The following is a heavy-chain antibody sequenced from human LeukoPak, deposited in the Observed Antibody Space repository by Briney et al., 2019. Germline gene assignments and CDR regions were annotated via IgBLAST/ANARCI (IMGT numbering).Heavy chain of an antibody. D-gene: IGHD2-2*01. CDR3: ARPKGYCSSTSCYPYFDY. CDR2: IYYSGST. V-gene: IGHV4-39*01. CDR1: GGSIISSSFW. Sequence: SETLSLTCTVSGGSIISSSFWWGWIRQPPGKGLEWIGSIYYSGSTYYNPSLKSRVTISVDTSKNQFSLKLSSVTAADTAVYYCARPKGYCSSTSCYPYFDYWGQGTLVTVSS. J-gene: IGHJ4*02.